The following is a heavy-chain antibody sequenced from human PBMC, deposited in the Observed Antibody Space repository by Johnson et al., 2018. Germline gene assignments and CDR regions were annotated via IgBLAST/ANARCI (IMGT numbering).Heavy chain of an antibody. V-gene: IGHV4-59*13. CDR1: GGPIRNYY. CDR2: IYYSGST. D-gene: IGHD3-22*01. Sequence: QVQLQESGPGLVEPSETLSLTCTVSGGPIRNYYWSWIRQPPGKGLELIGYIYYSGSTNYNPSLKSRVTISVDTSKNQFSLKLSSVTAADTAMYYCARGHDVSSGPFYMDVWGQGTTVIVSS. J-gene: IGHJ6*03. CDR3: ARGHDVSSGPFYMDV.